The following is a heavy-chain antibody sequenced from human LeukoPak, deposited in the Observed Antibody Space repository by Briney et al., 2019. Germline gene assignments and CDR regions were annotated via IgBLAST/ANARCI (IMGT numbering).Heavy chain of an antibody. J-gene: IGHJ4*02. V-gene: IGHV7-4-1*02. Sequence: GASVKVSCKASGYTFTSYAMNWVRQAPGQGLEWMGWINTNTGNPTYAQGFTGRFVFSLDTSVNTAYLQVSSLKAEDTAVYYCAREPPRIAAADDYWGQGTLVTVSS. CDR3: AREPPRIAAADDY. CDR2: INTNTGNP. CDR1: GYTFTSYA. D-gene: IGHD6-13*01.